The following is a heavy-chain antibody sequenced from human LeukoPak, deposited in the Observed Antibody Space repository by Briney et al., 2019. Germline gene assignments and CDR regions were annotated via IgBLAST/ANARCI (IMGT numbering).Heavy chain of an antibody. CDR1: GGSISSSSYY. CDR2: IYHSGST. CDR3: ARLNNSVYPTLGAFDI. Sequence: SETLSLTCTVSGGSISSSSYYWGWIRQPPGKGLEWIGSIYHSGSTYYNPSLKSRVTISVDTSKNQFSLKLSSVTAADTAVYYCARLNNSVYPTLGAFDIWGQGTMVTVSS. D-gene: IGHD3-16*02. V-gene: IGHV4-39*07. J-gene: IGHJ3*02.